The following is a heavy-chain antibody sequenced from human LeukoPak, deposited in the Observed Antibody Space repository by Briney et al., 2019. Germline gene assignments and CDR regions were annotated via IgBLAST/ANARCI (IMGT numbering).Heavy chain of an antibody. CDR3: ASEVGAYYYDSSGSLFDY. CDR2: IIPIFGTV. CDR1: GGTFSSYA. V-gene: IGHV1-69*05. J-gene: IGHJ4*02. D-gene: IGHD3-22*01. Sequence: SVKVSCKASGGTFSSYAISWVRQAPGQGLEWMGRIIPIFGTVNYAQKFQGRVTITTDESTSTAYMELSSLRSEDTAVYYCASEVGAYYYDSSGSLFDYWGQGTLVTVSS.